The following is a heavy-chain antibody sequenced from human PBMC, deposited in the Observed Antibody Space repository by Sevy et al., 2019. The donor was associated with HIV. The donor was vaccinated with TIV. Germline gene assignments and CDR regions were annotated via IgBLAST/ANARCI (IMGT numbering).Heavy chain of an antibody. CDR1: GFTSSSYS. D-gene: IGHD3-10*01. CDR2: ISSSSSYI. Sequence: GGSLRLSCAASGFTSSSYSMNWVRQAPGKGLEWVSSISSSSSYIYYADSVKGRFTISRDNAKNSLYLQMNSLRAEDTTVYYCARATRVVRGAFDYWGQGTLVTVSS. V-gene: IGHV3-21*01. J-gene: IGHJ4*02. CDR3: ARATRVVRGAFDY.